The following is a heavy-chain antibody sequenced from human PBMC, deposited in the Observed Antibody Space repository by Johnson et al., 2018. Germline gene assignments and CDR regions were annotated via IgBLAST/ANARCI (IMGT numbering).Heavy chain of an antibody. J-gene: IGHJ3*02. CDR2: IVPIVGIT. CDR3: SRDVSSGYAGDM. D-gene: IGHD3-22*01. V-gene: IGHV1-69*09. Sequence: VQLVESGAEVKKPGSSXRVSCKASGGTISSYTISWVRQAAGPVLEWVGRIVPIVGITNYSHKFQGRVTMTADKSANTGYMDLSRLTSEDTAVYYCSRDVSSGYAGDMWGQGTMVTVSS. CDR1: GGTISSYT.